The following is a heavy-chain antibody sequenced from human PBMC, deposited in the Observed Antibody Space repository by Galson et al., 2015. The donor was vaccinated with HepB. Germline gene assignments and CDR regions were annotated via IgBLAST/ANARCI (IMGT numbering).Heavy chain of an antibody. J-gene: IGHJ4*02. V-gene: IGHV1-24*01. CDR2: FDPEDGET. CDR1: GYTLTELS. D-gene: IGHD3-22*01. CDR3: ATTLPGAYSSGYWGYFDY. Sequence: SVKVSCKDSGYTLTELSMHWVRQAPGKGLEWMGGFDPEDGETIYAQKFQGRVTMTEDTSTDTAYMELSSLRSEDTAVYYCATTLPGAYSSGYWGYFDYWGQGTLVTVSS.